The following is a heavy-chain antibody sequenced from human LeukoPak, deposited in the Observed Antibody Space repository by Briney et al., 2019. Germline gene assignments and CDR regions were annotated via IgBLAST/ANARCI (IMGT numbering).Heavy chain of an antibody. J-gene: IGHJ4*02. CDR1: GFTFSTYV. CDR2: ISSNGDKT. CDR3: GRGTGY. V-gene: IGHV3-64D*06. Sequence: GGSLRLSCSVCGFTFSTYVMHWVREAPEEGLEYVSDISSNGDKTNYPDSVKGRFTISRVNSKNTLYLQMSSLIADDTSVYCCGRGTGYWGQGTLVTVSS.